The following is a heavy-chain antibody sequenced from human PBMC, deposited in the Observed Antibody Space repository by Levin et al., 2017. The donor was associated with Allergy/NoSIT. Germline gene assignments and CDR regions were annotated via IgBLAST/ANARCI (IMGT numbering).Heavy chain of an antibody. D-gene: IGHD2-21*02. CDR2: IYYSGST. CDR3: ARGVGYCGGDCEGHFDL. CDR1: GGSISSGGYY. V-gene: IGHV4-31*03. Sequence: SSETLSLTCTVSGGSISSGGYYWSWIRQHPGKGLEWIGYIYYSGSTYYNPSLKSRVTISVDTSKNQFSLKLSSVTTADTAVYYCARGVGYCGGDCEGHFDLWGRGTLVTVSS. J-gene: IGHJ2*01.